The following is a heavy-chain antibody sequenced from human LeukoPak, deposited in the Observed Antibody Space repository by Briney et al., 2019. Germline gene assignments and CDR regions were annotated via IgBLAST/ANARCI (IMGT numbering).Heavy chain of an antibody. CDR2: IGQDGSEK. CDR3: ARLYYSHPGSYYYFDY. D-gene: IGHD3-10*01. CDR1: GFTFSSYE. J-gene: IGHJ4*02. V-gene: IGHV3-7*03. Sequence: QPGGSLRLSCAASGFTFSSYEMNWVRQAPGKGLEWVANIGQDGSEKYYVDSVKDRFTIFRDNTKNSLFLQMNTLRAEDTAVYYCARLYYSHPGSYYYFDYWGQGALVTVSS.